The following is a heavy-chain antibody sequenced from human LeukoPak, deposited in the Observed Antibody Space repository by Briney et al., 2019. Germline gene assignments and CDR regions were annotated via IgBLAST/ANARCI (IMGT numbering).Heavy chain of an antibody. V-gene: IGHV4-39*07. CDR2: IYYSGST. CDR3: AREIFVVAATFGFDY. D-gene: IGHD2-15*01. CDR1: GGSISSSSYY. J-gene: IGHJ4*02. Sequence: SETLSLTCTVSGGSISSSSYYWGWIRQPPGKGLEWIGSIYYSGSTYYNPSLKSRVTISVDTSKNQFSPKLSSVTAADTAVYYCAREIFVVAATFGFDYWGQGTLVTVSS.